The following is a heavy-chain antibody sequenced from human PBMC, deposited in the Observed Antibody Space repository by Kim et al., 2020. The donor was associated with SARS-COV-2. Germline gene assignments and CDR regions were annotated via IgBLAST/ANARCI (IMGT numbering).Heavy chain of an antibody. Sequence: SRGTISVDTSKNQFSLKLSSVTAADTAVYYCARGYDYIWGSYRRTYYFDYWGQGTLVTVSS. D-gene: IGHD3-16*02. J-gene: IGHJ4*02. CDR3: ARGYDYIWGSYRRTYYFDY. V-gene: IGHV4-34*01.